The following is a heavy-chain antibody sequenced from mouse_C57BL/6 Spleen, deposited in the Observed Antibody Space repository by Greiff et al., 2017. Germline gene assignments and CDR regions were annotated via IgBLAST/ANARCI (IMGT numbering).Heavy chain of an antibody. V-gene: IGHV1-64*01. CDR1: GYTFTSYW. Sequence: QVHVKQSGAELVKPGASVKLSCKASGYTFTSYWMHWVKQRPGQGLEWIGMIHPNSGSTNYNEKFKSNATLTVDKSSSTAYMQLSSLTSEDSAVYYCARGYGYDGDYWYFDVWGTGTTVTVSS. CDR2: IHPNSGST. J-gene: IGHJ1*03. CDR3: ARGYGYDGDYWYFDV. D-gene: IGHD2-2*01.